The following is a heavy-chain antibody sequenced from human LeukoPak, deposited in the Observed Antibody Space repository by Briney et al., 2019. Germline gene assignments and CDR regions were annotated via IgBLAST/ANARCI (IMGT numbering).Heavy chain of an antibody. D-gene: IGHD5-12*01. Sequence: KPSETLSLTCTVSGGSLSGYYWSWIRQPPGKGLEWIGHFYYSGSTNYNPSLKSRVTISVDTSKNQFSLKLSSVTAADTAVYYCAREASGYDGYYFDYWGQGTLVTVSS. CDR2: FYYSGST. CDR3: AREASGYDGYYFDY. V-gene: IGHV4-59*01. CDR1: GGSLSGYY. J-gene: IGHJ4*02.